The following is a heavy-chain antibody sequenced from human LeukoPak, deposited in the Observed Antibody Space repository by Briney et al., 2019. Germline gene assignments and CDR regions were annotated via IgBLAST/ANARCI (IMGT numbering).Heavy chain of an antibody. Sequence: SGGSLRLSCAASGFTFSSYAMSWVRQAPGKGLEWVSAISGSGDSTYYSDSVKGRSTISRDNSKNTLYVQMNSLRAEDTAVYYCAKPLVSDYYDSSGYWGYWGQGTLVTVSS. CDR2: ISGSGDST. J-gene: IGHJ4*02. V-gene: IGHV3-23*01. D-gene: IGHD3-22*01. CDR1: GFTFSSYA. CDR3: AKPLVSDYYDSSGYWGY.